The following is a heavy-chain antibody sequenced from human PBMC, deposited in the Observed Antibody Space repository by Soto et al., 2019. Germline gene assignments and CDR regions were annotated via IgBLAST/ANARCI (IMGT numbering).Heavy chain of an antibody. CDR2: ISGSGGST. J-gene: IGHJ4*02. CDR1: GFTLSSYA. Sequence: GGSLRLSCAASGFTLSSYAMSWVRQAPGKGLEWVSAISGSGGSTYYADSVKGRFTISRDNSKNTLYLQMNSLRAEDTAVYYCAKVGYYYDRSGYDYWGQGPLVTVS. CDR3: AKVGYYYDRSGYDY. V-gene: IGHV3-23*01. D-gene: IGHD3-22*01.